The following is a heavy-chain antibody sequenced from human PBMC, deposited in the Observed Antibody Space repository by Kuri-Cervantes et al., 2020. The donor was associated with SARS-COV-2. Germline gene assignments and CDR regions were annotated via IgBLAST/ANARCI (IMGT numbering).Heavy chain of an antibody. D-gene: IGHD4-11*01. V-gene: IGHV3-33*08. Sequence: LSLTCAASGFTFSSYGMHWVRQAPGKGLEWVAFIRYDGSNKYYADSVKGRFTISRDNSKNTLYLQMNSLRAEDTAVYYCARDVYPYSKLGHYFDYWGQGTLVTVSS. CDR2: IRYDGSNK. CDR1: GFTFSSYG. CDR3: ARDVYPYSKLGHYFDY. J-gene: IGHJ4*02.